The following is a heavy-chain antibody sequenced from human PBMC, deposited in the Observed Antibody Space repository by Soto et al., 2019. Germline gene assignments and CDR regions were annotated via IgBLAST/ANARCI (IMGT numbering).Heavy chain of an antibody. CDR1: GGSISSSSYY. D-gene: IGHD3-10*01. CDR2: IYYSGST. V-gene: IGHV4-39*01. CDR3: VRFGEFKDYYYYGMDV. J-gene: IGHJ6*02. Sequence: PSETLSLTCTVSGGSISSSSYYWGWIRQPPGKGLEWIGSIYYSGSTYYNPSLKSRVTISVDTSKNQFSLKLSSVTAADTAVYYCVRFGEFKDYYYYGMDVWGQGTTVTVSS.